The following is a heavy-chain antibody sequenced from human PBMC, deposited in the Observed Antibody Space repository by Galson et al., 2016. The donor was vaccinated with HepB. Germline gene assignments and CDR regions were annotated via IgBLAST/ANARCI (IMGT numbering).Heavy chain of an antibody. CDR1: GDSISSGTFH. CDR3: ARDYYRYPSHYTMDV. CDR2: IFTTGVT. D-gene: IGHD3-22*01. Sequence: TLSLTCTVSGDSISSGTFHWNWIRQPAGKGLEWIGRIFTTGVTNYNPSLKSRVTISADSSKNQFSLKMTFVTAADTAVYYCARDYYRYPSHYTMDVWGKGTMVTVSS. J-gene: IGHJ6*03. V-gene: IGHV4-61*02.